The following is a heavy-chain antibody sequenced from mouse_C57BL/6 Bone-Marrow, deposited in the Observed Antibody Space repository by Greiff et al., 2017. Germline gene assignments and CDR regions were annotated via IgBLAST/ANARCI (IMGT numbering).Heavy chain of an antibody. V-gene: IGHV1-69*01. CDR2: IDPSDSYT. D-gene: IGHD1-1*01. CDR3: AREGTTVVAAYYFDY. CDR1: GYTFTSYW. J-gene: IGHJ2*01. Sequence: QVQLQQPGAELVMPGASVKLSCKASGYTFTSYWMHWVKQRPGQGLEWIGEIDPSDSYTNYNQKFKGKSTLTVDKSSSTAYMQLHSLTSEDSAVYYCAREGTTVVAAYYFDYWGQGTTLTVSS.